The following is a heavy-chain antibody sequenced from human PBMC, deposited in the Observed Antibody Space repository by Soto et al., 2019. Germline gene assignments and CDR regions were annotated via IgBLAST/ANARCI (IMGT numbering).Heavy chain of an antibody. J-gene: IGHJ3*02. V-gene: IGHV3-30*03. CDR2: ISYDGSNK. CDR1: GFTFSSYG. D-gene: IGHD2-15*01. Sequence: QVQLVESGGGVVQPGRSLRLSCAASGFTFSSYGMHWVRQAPGKGLEWVAVISYDGSNKYYADSVKGRFTISRDNSKNTLYLQMNSLRAEDTAVYYCAVDCSGGSCYDAFDIWGQGTMVTVSS. CDR3: AVDCSGGSCYDAFDI.